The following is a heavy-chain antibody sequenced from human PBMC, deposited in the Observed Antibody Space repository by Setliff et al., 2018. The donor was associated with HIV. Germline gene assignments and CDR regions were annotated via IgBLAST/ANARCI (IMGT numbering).Heavy chain of an antibody. Sequence: SETLSLTCTVSGDSISSDFYWGWIRQPPGKGLEWIASIYHSGNTYYMPSLQSRVTISVDMSKNQFSLKLNSVTAADTAVYYCARGEARGGGCHYAFELWGRGTMVTVSS. D-gene: IGHD2-21*02. CDR1: GDSISSDFY. V-gene: IGHV4-38-2*02. J-gene: IGHJ3*01. CDR2: IYHSGNT. CDR3: ARGEARGGGCHYAFEL.